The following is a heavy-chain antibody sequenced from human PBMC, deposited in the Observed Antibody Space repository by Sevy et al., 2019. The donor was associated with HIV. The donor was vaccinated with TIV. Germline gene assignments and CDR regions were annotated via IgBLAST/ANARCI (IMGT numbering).Heavy chain of an antibody. J-gene: IGHJ6*02. D-gene: IGHD3-3*01. CDR3: ARDLNDFWSKLPYYYYGMDV. CDR1: GFTFSSYS. Sequence: GGSPRLSCAASGFTFSSYSMNWVRQAPGKGLEWVSSISSSSSYIYYADSVKGRFTISRDNAKNSLYLQMNSLRAEDTAVYYCARDLNDFWSKLPYYYYGMDVWGQGTTVTVSS. CDR2: ISSSSSYI. V-gene: IGHV3-21*01.